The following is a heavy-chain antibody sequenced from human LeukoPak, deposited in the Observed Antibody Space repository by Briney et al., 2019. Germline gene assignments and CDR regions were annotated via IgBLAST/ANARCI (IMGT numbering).Heavy chain of an antibody. V-gene: IGHV1-3*01. Sequence: ASVKVSCKASGYTFTSNYIHWVRQAPGQRLEWMGWINAGNGNTKYSQKFQGRVTITRDTSASTAYMELSSLRSEDTAVYYCASPWYSSSWSPYYYYGMDVWGQGTTVTVSS. J-gene: IGHJ6*02. CDR3: ASPWYSSSWSPYYYYGMDV. D-gene: IGHD6-13*01. CDR2: INAGNGNT. CDR1: GYTFTSNY.